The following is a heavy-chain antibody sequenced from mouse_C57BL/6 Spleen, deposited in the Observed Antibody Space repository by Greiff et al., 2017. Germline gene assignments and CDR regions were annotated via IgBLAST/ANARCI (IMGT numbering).Heavy chain of an antibody. J-gene: IGHJ2*01. Sequence: EVKLQESGPGLVKPSQSLSLTCSVTGYSITSGYYWNWIRQFPGNKLEWMGYISYDGSNNYNPSLKNRISITRDTSKNQFFLKLNSVTTEDTATYYCAREGPFTTVVFDYWGQGTTLTVSS. V-gene: IGHV3-6*01. D-gene: IGHD1-1*01. CDR3: AREGPFTTVVFDY. CDR2: ISYDGSN. CDR1: GYSITSGYY.